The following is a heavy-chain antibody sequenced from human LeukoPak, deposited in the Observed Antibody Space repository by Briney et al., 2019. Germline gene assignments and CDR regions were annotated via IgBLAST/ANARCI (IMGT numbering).Heavy chain of an antibody. CDR3: ARVMAARREDLNWFDP. CDR1: GGSISSSGSY. J-gene: IGHJ5*02. CDR2: IYYSGNT. V-gene: IGHV4-39*07. D-gene: IGHD6-6*01. Sequence: SETLSLTCTVSGGSISSSGSYWGWIRQPPGRGLEWIGSIYYSGNTYNPSLKSRVTISVDTSKNQFSLNLTSVNAADTAVYYCARVMAARREDLNWFDPWGQGTLVTVSS.